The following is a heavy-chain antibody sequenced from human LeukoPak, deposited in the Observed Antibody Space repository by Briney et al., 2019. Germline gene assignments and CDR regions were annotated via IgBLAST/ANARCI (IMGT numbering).Heavy chain of an antibody. Sequence: GGSLRLSCAASGFTFSSYSMNWVRQAPGKGLEWVSSISSSSSYIYYADSVKGRFTISRDNAKNSLYLQMNSLRSEDTAVYYCATWDVNLVVPAAYFDYWGQGTLVTVSS. J-gene: IGHJ4*02. CDR3: ATWDVNLVVPAAYFDY. CDR1: GFTFSSYS. CDR2: ISSSSSYI. V-gene: IGHV3-21*04. D-gene: IGHD2-2*01.